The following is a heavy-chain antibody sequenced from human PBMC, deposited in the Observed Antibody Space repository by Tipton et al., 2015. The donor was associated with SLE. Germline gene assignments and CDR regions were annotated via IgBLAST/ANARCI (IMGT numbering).Heavy chain of an antibody. D-gene: IGHD6-19*01. Sequence: TLSLTCTVSGGSISSYYWSWIRQPPGKGLEWIGYMSYTGTNNYNPSRRSRVTISGDTSTNQFSLKLTSVSAADTAVYYCAKGLGAYSSGWRFYYYYMDVWGKGTTVTVSS. CDR3: AKGLGAYSSGWRFYYYYMDV. V-gene: IGHV4-59*13. CDR1: GGSISSYY. J-gene: IGHJ6*03. CDR2: MSYTGTN.